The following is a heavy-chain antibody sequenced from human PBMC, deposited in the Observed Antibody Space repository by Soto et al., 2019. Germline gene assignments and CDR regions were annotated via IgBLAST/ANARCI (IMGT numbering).Heavy chain of an antibody. Sequence: DVQLWESGGGLVQLGGSLRLSCAASGFSFGSYALSWVRQAPGKGLEWVSTISGSDGKTFYADSVKGRFSISRDTSQNTLYLQMNSLRADDTAIYYCARWSYLDYWGQGTRVTVSS. D-gene: IGHD3-3*01. CDR2: ISGSDGKT. V-gene: IGHV3-23*01. CDR3: ARWSYLDY. CDR1: GFSFGSYA. J-gene: IGHJ4*02.